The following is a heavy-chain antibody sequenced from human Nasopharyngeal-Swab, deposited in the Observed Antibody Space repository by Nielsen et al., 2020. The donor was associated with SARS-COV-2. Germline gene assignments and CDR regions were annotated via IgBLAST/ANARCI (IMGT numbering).Heavy chain of an antibody. CDR1: GFTVSGNF. J-gene: IGHJ4*02. D-gene: IGHD3-3*01. CDR2: IYSAGQT. CDR3: ARGAGVDDFWSGRFDY. Sequence: GESLKISCAASGFTVSGNFMTWVRQAPGKGLEWVSVIYSAGQTNYADSVKGRFTISRDNSKNTLYLQMNSLRAEDTAVYYCARGAGVDDFWSGRFDYWGQGTLVTVSS. V-gene: IGHV3-53*01.